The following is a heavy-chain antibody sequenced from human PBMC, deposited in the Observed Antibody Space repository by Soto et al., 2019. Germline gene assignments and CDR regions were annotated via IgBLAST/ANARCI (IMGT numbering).Heavy chain of an antibody. V-gene: IGHV4-39*01. D-gene: IGHD1-7*01. CDR2: IYYSGST. CDR1: GGSISSSSYY. Sequence: QLQLQESGPGLVKPSETLSLTCTVSGGSISSSSYYWGWIRQPPGKGLEWIGSIYYSGSTYYNPSLKSRVTISVDTSKNQFSLKLSSVTAADTAVYYCARRRLYNWNYPTREDIDYWGQGTLVTVSS. CDR3: ARRRLYNWNYPTREDIDY. J-gene: IGHJ4*02.